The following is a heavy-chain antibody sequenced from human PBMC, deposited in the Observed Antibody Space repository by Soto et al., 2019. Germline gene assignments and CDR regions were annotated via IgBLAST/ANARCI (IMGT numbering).Heavy chain of an antibody. CDR2: IWYDGSNK. V-gene: IGHV3-33*01. Sequence: QVQLVESGGGVVQSGRSLRLSCVASGFTFSNYGMHLVRQAPGKGLEWVAVIWYDGSNKYYADSVKGRFTISRDNSKNPLYLQMNGLRAEGTGVYYCARDITKVATEYWGQGTVVTVSS. CDR3: ARDITKVATEY. CDR1: GFTFSNYG. J-gene: IGHJ4*02. D-gene: IGHD5-12*01.